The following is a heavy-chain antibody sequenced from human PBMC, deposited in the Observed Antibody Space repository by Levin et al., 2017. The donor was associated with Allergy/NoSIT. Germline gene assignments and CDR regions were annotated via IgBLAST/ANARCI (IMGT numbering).Heavy chain of an antibody. CDR2: IWYDGSNK. CDR3: ARDPSSSWSPFDY. V-gene: IGHV3-33*01. D-gene: IGHD6-13*01. Sequence: GESLKISCAASGFTFSSYGMHWVRQAPGKGLEWVAVIWYDGSNKYYADSVKGRFTISRDNSKNTLYLQMNSLRAEDTAVYYCARDPSSSWSPFDYWGQGTLVTVSS. CDR1: GFTFSSYG. J-gene: IGHJ4*02.